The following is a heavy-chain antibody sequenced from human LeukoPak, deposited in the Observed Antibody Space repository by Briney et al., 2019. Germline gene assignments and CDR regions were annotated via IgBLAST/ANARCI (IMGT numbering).Heavy chain of an antibody. CDR3: AREGPSSSRSSRHYYNDY. V-gene: IGHV1-2*02. CDR1: GYTFTGYY. D-gene: IGHD6-13*01. J-gene: IGHJ4*02. CDR2: INPNSGGT. Sequence: ASVKVSCKASGYTFTGYYMHWVRQAPGQGLEWMGWINPNSGGTNYAQKFQGRVTMTRDTSISTAYMELSRLRSDDTAVYYCAREGPSSSRSSRHYYNDYWGQGTLVTVSS.